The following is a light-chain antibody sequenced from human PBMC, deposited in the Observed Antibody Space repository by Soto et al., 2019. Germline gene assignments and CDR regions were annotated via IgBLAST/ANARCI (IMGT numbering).Light chain of an antibody. J-gene: IGKJ5*01. CDR2: GAS. CDR3: KQSDTTPVT. V-gene: IGKV1-39*01. Sequence: DIQMTQSPSSLSASIGDRVTITCRASQRIASYLNWYQQKPGKAPKLLIYGASTLQSGVPSRFSGGGSETDFSLTISRLQPADFATYYCKQSDTTPVTFGQGTRLEIK. CDR1: QRIASY.